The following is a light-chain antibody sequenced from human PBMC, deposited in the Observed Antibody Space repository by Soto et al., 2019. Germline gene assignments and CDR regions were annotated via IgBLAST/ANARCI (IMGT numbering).Light chain of an antibody. J-gene: IGLJ3*02. CDR2: EDI. V-gene: IGLV2-23*01. Sequence: QSALTQPASVSGSPGQSITISCTGTSSDVGSYNLVSWYQQHPGKAPKLMIYEDIKRPSGVSTRFSGSKSGNTASLTISGLQAEDEADYYCCSYAGSSTYWVFGGGTLLTVL. CDR1: SSDVGSYNL. CDR3: CSYAGSSTYWV.